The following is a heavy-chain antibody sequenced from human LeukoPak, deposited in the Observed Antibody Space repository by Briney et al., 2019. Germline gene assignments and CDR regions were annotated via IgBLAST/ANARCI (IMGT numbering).Heavy chain of an antibody. CDR3: ARDRLWQLVPHYFDY. CDR1: GFTFSSYA. V-gene: IGHV3-30*02. D-gene: IGHD6-6*01. Sequence: GGSLRLSCAASGFTFSSYAMHWVRQAPGKGLEWVAFIRYDGSNKYYADSVKGRFTISRDNSKNTLYLQMNSLRAEDTAVYYCARDRLWQLVPHYFDYWGQGTLVTVSS. CDR2: IRYDGSNK. J-gene: IGHJ4*02.